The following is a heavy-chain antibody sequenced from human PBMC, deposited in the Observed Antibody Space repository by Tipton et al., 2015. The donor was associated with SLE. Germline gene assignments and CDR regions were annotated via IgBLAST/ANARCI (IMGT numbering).Heavy chain of an antibody. D-gene: IGHD3-22*01. J-gene: IGHJ4*02. CDR1: GGSISSHY. Sequence: TLSLTCTVSGGSISSHYWSWIRQPPGKGLEWIGYIYYSGSTNYNPSLKSRVTISIDTSKNQFSLKLSSVTAADTAVYYCARDLYYYDSSKGYWGQGTLVTVSS. CDR2: IYYSGST. V-gene: IGHV4-59*11. CDR3: ARDLYYYDSSKGY.